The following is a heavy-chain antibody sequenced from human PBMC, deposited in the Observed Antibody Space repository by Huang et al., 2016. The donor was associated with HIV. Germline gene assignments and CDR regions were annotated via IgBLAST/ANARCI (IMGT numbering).Heavy chain of an antibody. CDR3: TRLTMIGDGDY. CDR2: IRSKANSYAT. CDR1: GFPFSGSA. D-gene: IGHD3-22*01. J-gene: IGHJ4*02. Sequence: EVQLVESGGGLVQPGGSLKLSCAASGFPFSGSAMPWVRQASGKGLEGVGRIRSKANSYATAYAASVKGRFNISRDDSKNTAYLQMNSLKTEDTAVYYCTRLTMIGDGDYWGQGTLVTVSS. V-gene: IGHV3-73*01.